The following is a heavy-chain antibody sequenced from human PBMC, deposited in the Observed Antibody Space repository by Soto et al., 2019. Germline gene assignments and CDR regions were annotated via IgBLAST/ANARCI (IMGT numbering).Heavy chain of an antibody. J-gene: IGHJ4*02. CDR3: VRGQMHVFHY. CDR1: GGSFSAYY. CDR2: INHTGVT. Sequence: QGQLQQWGAGLLKPSETLSLTCAFYGGSFSAYYWTWIRQPPGKGLEWIGDINHTGVTGYNPSLTSRVTISVDTSNNQFSLKLSSVTAADTAVSYCVRGQMHVFHYWGQGTLVTVSS. V-gene: IGHV4-34*01.